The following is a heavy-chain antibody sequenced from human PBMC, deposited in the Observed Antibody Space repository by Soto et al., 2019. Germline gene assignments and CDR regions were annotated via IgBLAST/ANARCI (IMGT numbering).Heavy chain of an antibody. CDR2: IYDSGST. Sequence: QVQLQESGPGLVKPSETLSLTCTVSGGSISSYYWSWIRQPPGKGLEWIGYIYDSGSTNYNPSLKSRVTISVDSSKNQFSLKLISVTAADAAVYYCARHHKSWGQGTLVTVSS. CDR1: GGSISSYY. J-gene: IGHJ5*02. V-gene: IGHV4-59*08. CDR3: ARHHKS.